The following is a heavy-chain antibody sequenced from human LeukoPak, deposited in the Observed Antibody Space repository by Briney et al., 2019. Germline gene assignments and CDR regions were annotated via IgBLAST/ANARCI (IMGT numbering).Heavy chain of an antibody. CDR1: GGSITSYY. D-gene: IGHD5-12*01. CDR3: ARRWDRVRFDEYFDC. J-gene: IGHJ4*02. CDR2: IYYSGSN. Sequence: SETLSLTCTVSGGSITSYYWSWVRQPPGKGLEWIGYIYYSGSNNYNPSLKSRVTMSVDRSKNQFSLRLTSVTAADAAIYYCARRWDRVRFDEYFDCWGQGMLVTVSS. V-gene: IGHV4-59*08.